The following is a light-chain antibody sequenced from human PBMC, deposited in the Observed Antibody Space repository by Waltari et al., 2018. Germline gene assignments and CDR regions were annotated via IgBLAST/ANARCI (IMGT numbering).Light chain of an antibody. V-gene: IGLV2-14*01. CDR1: SRDVGGYNY. CDR2: EVS. Sequence: QSALTQPASVSGSPGQSITISCTGTSRDVGGYNYVSWYQQHPGKAPILMSYEVSNRPSGVSNRFSGSKSRNTAALTSSGRQAEDEADYYCSSYTSSSTLVFGGGTKLTVL. CDR3: SSYTSSSTLV. J-gene: IGLJ2*01.